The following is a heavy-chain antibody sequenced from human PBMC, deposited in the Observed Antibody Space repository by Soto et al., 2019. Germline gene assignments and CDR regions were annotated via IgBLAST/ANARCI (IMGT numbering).Heavy chain of an antibody. CDR2: ISSSGYTI. J-gene: IGHJ3*02. CDR1: GFTFSTYE. D-gene: IGHD3-10*01. Sequence: GGSLRLSCVASGFTFSTYEMNWVRQAPGKGLEWVSYISSSGYTIYYADSVKGRFTISRDNAKNSLYLQMNSVRAEDTAVYYCATRSGGGGAFDIWGQGTMVTVSS. CDR3: ATRSGGGGAFDI. V-gene: IGHV3-48*03.